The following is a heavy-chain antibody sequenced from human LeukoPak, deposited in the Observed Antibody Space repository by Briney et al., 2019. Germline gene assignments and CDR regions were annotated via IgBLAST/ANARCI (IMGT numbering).Heavy chain of an antibody. CDR3: AKALSSSWYVWFDP. Sequence: PGGSLRLSCAASGFTFSSYAMSWVRQAPGKGLEWVSAISGSGGSTYYADSVKGRFTISRDNSKNTLYLQMNSLRAEDAAVYYCAKALSSSWYVWFDPWGQGTLVTVSS. D-gene: IGHD6-13*01. V-gene: IGHV3-23*01. CDR1: GFTFSSYA. J-gene: IGHJ5*02. CDR2: ISGSGGST.